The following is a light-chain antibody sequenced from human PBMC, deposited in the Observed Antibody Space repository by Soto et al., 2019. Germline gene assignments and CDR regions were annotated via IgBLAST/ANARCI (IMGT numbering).Light chain of an antibody. CDR2: EVS. CDR3: NSYTSTNLVV. V-gene: IGLV2-14*01. CDR1: TNDVGGYNY. J-gene: IGLJ2*01. Sequence: QSALTQPASVSGSPGQSITISCTGTTNDVGGYNYVSWYQQHPGKAPKLLIFEVSSRPSGVSNRFSGSKSGNTASLTISALQAEDEADYFCNSYTSTNLVVFGGGTKVTVL.